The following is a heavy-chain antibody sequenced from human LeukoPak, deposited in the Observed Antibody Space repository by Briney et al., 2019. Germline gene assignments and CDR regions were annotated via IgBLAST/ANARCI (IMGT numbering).Heavy chain of an antibody. V-gene: IGHV3-21*06. D-gene: IGHD1-26*01. CDR3: ASEIVGATVLDY. J-gene: IGHJ4*02. Sequence: GGSLRLSCAASGFTLSGYEMNWVRQAPGKGLEWVSSISGSGSYIYHADSVKGRFTISRDNAKNSLYLQMNSLRAEDTAVYYCASEIVGATVLDYWGQGILVTVSS. CDR2: ISGSGSYI. CDR1: GFTLSGYE.